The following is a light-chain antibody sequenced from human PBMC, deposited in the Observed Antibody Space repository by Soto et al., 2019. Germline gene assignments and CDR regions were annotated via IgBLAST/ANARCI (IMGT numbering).Light chain of an antibody. J-gene: IGKJ1*01. CDR2: DAS. Sequence: DIQMTQSPSTLSASVGDRVTITCRASQSNSNWLAWYQQKPGKAPKLLIYDASSLESGVPSRFSGSGSGTEFTLTISSLQPDDVATYYCQLYNSRFRTFGQGTKVEIK. V-gene: IGKV1-5*01. CDR1: QSNSNW. CDR3: QLYNSRFRT.